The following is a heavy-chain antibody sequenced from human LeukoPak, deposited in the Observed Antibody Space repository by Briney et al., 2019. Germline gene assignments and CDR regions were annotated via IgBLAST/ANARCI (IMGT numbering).Heavy chain of an antibody. V-gene: IGHV3-23*01. J-gene: IGHJ4*02. CDR3: VWVLXTVTHRDY. CDR1: GITVTSNH. D-gene: IGHD4-17*01. Sequence: GGSLRVSCAASGITVTSNHMSWVRQAPGNEREWVSAISGSGGSTYYADSVKGRFTISRDNSKNTLYLQMNSLRAEDTAVYYCVWVLXTVTHRDYWGQGTLVTVSS. CDR2: ISGSGGST.